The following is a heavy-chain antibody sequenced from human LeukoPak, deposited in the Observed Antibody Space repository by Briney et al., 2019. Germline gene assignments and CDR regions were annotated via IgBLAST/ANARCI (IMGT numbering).Heavy chain of an antibody. V-gene: IGHV1-69*01. CDR2: IIPIFGTA. Sequence: SVKVSCKASGGTCSSYAISWVRQAPGQGLEWMGGIIPIFGTANYAQKFQGRVTITADESTSTAYMELSSLRSEDTVVYYCARGLGIAAADNWFDPWGQGTLVTVSS. CDR3: ARGLGIAAADNWFDP. CDR1: GGTCSSYA. J-gene: IGHJ5*02. D-gene: IGHD6-13*01.